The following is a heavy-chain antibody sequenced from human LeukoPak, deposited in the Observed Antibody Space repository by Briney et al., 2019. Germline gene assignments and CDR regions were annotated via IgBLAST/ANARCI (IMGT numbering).Heavy chain of an antibody. CDR1: GGAIRTNY. Sequence: SETLSLTCTVSGGAIRTNYWSWIRQPPGKGLEWIGYMYYSGSTTYNPSLKSRVTMSADRSNNQISLRLTSVTAADTAVYYCARHLDLPELRWSEAFDIWGQGTMVTVSS. CDR3: ARHLDLPELRWSEAFDI. V-gene: IGHV4-59*08. J-gene: IGHJ3*02. D-gene: IGHD4-23*01. CDR2: MYYSGST.